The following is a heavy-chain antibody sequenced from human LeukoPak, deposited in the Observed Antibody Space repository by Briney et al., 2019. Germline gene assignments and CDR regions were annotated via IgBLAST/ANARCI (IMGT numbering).Heavy chain of an antibody. CDR3: AKDRYSGSSAPEY. CDR2: ISGSGAGT. V-gene: IGHV3-23*01. CDR1: GFXFSSYA. Sequence: GGSLRLSCAASGFXFSSYAMSWVRQAPGKGLKWVSGISGSGAGTYYADSVKGRFTISRDNSKNTLYVQMNSLRAEDTALYYCAKDRYSGSSAPEYWGQGTLVTVSS. D-gene: IGHD1-26*01. J-gene: IGHJ4*02.